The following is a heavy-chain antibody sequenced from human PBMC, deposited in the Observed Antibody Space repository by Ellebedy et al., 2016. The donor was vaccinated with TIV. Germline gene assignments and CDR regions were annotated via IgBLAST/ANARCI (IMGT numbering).Heavy chain of an antibody. Sequence: PGGSLRLSCAASGFTFSSYGMHWVRQAPGKGLEWVAAISYDGSNKYNADSVNGRFTISRDISKSTLYLQMNSLIAEDTAVYYCAKGACSSISCYFDYWGQGTLVTVSS. CDR1: GFTFSSYG. V-gene: IGHV3-30*18. D-gene: IGHD2-2*01. CDR2: ISYDGSNK. J-gene: IGHJ4*02. CDR3: AKGACSSISCYFDY.